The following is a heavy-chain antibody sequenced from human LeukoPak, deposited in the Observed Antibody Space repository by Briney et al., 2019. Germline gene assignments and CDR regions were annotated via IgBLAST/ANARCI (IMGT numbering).Heavy chain of an antibody. Sequence: GGSLRLSCAASGFTFSSYGMHWVRQAPGKGLEWVAVISYDGSNKYYADSVKGRFTISRDNSKNTLYLQMNSLRAEDTAVYYCAKEQTTYYYDSSGYSFDYWGRGTLVTVSS. D-gene: IGHD3-22*01. J-gene: IGHJ4*02. CDR2: ISYDGSNK. CDR1: GFTFSSYG. V-gene: IGHV3-30*18. CDR3: AKEQTTYYYDSSGYSFDY.